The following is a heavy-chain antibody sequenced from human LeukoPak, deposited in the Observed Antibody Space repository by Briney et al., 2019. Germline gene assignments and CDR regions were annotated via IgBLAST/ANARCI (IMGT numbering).Heavy chain of an antibody. D-gene: IGHD1-26*01. CDR3: ASDHSGSYSGAAFDI. CDR2: IYPGDSDT. J-gene: IGHJ3*02. Sequence: GESLKISCKGSGYGFTSYWIGWVRQMPGKGLEWMGIIYPGDSDTRYSPSFQGQVTISADKSISTAYLQWSSLKASDTAMYYCASDHSGSYSGAAFDIWGQGTMVTVSS. V-gene: IGHV5-51*01. CDR1: GYGFTSYW.